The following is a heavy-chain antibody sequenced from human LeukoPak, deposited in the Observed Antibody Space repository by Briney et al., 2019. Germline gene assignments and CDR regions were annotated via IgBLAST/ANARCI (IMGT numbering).Heavy chain of an antibody. CDR3: ARVEMATIQAFDI. V-gene: IGHV1-3*01. Sequence: ASVKVSCKASGYTFTSYAMHWVRQAPGQRLEWMGWINAGNGNTKYSQKFQGRVTITRDTSASTAYMELSRLRSDDTAVYYCARVEMATIQAFDIWGQGTMVTVSS. CDR1: GYTFTSYA. D-gene: IGHD5-24*01. J-gene: IGHJ3*02. CDR2: INAGNGNT.